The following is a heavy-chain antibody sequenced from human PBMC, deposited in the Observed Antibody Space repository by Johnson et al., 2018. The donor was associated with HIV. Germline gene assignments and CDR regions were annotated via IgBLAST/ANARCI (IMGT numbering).Heavy chain of an antibody. J-gene: IGHJ3*02. Sequence: VQLVESGGGLVQPGGSLRLSCAASGLTFSDYAMSWVRQAPGKGLEWVSAISGSGGSTYYADSVKGRFTISRDNAKNSLYLQMNSLRAEDTAVYYCARSLNMDIVATITPDDAFDIWGQGTMVTVSS. CDR2: ISGSGGST. CDR3: ARSLNMDIVATITPDDAFDI. D-gene: IGHD5-12*01. V-gene: IGHV3-23*04. CDR1: GLTFSDYA.